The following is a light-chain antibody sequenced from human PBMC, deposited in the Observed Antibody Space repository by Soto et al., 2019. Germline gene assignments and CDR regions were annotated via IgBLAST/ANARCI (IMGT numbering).Light chain of an antibody. V-gene: IGLV2-14*01. CDR3: SPYTSSSTLYV. J-gene: IGLJ1*01. CDR2: EVT. Sequence: SVLTQPASVSGSPGQSITVSCTGTSSDIGGYNYVSWYQQHPGKAPKLMVYEVTNRPSGVSDRFSGSKSGNTASLTISGLQAEDEADYYCSPYTSSSTLYVFGTGTKVTV. CDR1: SSDIGGYNY.